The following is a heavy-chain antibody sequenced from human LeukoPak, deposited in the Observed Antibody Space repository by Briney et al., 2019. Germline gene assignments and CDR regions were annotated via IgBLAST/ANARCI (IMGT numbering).Heavy chain of an antibody. D-gene: IGHD3-10*02. V-gene: IGHV3-30-3*01. CDR3: ASNRVRGVNYYLDL. CDR1: GFTFSSYA. Sequence: GGSVSLSCAASGFTFSSYAMHWVGQAPGKGLEWVAVISYDGSNKYYAHSVKGRFTISRDNSKNTLYLQMNSLRAEDTAVYYCASNRVRGVNYYLDLWARGNVLTVSS. J-gene: IGHJ4*02. CDR2: ISYDGSNK.